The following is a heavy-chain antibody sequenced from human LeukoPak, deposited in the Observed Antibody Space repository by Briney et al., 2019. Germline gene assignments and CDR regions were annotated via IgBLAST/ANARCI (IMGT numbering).Heavy chain of an antibody. V-gene: IGHV3-21*01. CDR2: ISSSSSYI. CDR3: ARESAPWFGGYFDY. CDR1: GFTFSSYS. Sequence: GGSLRLSCAASGFTFSSYSMNWVRQAPGKGLEWVSSISSSSSYIYYADSVKGRFTISRDNAKNSLYLQMNSLRAEDTAVYYCARESAPWFGGYFDYWGRGTLVTVSS. D-gene: IGHD3-10*01. J-gene: IGHJ4*02.